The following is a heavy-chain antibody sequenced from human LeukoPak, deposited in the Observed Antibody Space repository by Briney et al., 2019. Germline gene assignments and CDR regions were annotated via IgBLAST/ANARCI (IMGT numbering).Heavy chain of an antibody. CDR3: ASSQYYYDSSGYSAFDY. Sequence: PSETLSLTCTVSGGSISSYYWSWTRQPPGKGLEWIGYIYYSGSTNYNPSLKSRVTLSVDTSKNQFSLKLSSVTAADTAVYYCASSQYYYDSSGYSAFDYWGQGTLVTVSS. J-gene: IGHJ4*02. D-gene: IGHD3-22*01. CDR1: GGSISSYY. V-gene: IGHV4-59*01. CDR2: IYYSGST.